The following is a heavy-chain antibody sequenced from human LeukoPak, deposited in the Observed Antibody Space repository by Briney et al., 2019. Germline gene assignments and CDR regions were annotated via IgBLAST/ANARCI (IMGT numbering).Heavy chain of an antibody. CDR3: ARDLVAAAGTIDRFDP. CDR1: GGSISSYY. CDR2: IYTSGST. V-gene: IGHV4-4*07. Sequence: PSETLSLTCTVSGGSISSYYWSWIRQPDGKGLEWIGRIYTSGSTNYNPSFKSRVTMSVDTSKNQFSLKLSSVTAADTAVYYCARDLVAAAGTIDRFDPWGQGTLVTVSS. J-gene: IGHJ5*02. D-gene: IGHD6-13*01.